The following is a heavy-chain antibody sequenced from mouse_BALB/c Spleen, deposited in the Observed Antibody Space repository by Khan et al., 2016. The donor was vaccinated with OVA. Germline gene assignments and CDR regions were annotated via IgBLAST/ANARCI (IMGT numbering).Heavy chain of an antibody. CDR2: TNPTNGRT. V-gene: IGHV1S81*02. CDR3: ARIKKIVATYFDY. D-gene: IGHD1-1*01. J-gene: IGHJ2*01. Sequence: QMQLEESGAELVKAGASVKMSCKASGYTFTSYWMHWVKQRLGQGLEWFAETNPTNGRTYYNEKFKSKATLTVDKSSSTAYMLLSGPTFEDSAVYYCARIKKIVATYFDYRGQGTTLTVSS. CDR1: GYTFTSYW.